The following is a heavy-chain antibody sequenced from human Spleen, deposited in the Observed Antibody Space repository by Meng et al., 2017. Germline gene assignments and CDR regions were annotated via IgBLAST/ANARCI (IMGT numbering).Heavy chain of an antibody. CDR2: IHHSGST. CDR1: GYSTSSGYY. Sequence: SETLSLTCTVSGYSTSSGYYWGWIRQPPGKGLEWIGSIHHSGSTYYKSSLKSRVVISVDTSKNQFSLKLTSVTAAETAVYFCARDNYYDGSGYPYYFDSWGQGTLVTVSS. D-gene: IGHD3-22*01. J-gene: IGHJ4*02. CDR3: ARDNYYDGSGYPYYFDS. V-gene: IGHV4-38-2*02.